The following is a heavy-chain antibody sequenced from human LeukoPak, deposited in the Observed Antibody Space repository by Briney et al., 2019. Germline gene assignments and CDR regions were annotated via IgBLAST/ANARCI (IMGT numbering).Heavy chain of an antibody. Sequence: SETLSLTCTVSGGSISSYYWSWIRQPPGKGLEWIGYFYYSGSTNYNPSLKSRVTISVDTSKNQFSLKLSSVTAADTAVYYCARGPHYYDSSGYALYYFDYWGQGTLVTVSS. CDR3: ARGPHYYDSSGYALYYFDY. CDR1: GGSISSYY. J-gene: IGHJ4*02. CDR2: FYYSGST. V-gene: IGHV4-59*01. D-gene: IGHD3-22*01.